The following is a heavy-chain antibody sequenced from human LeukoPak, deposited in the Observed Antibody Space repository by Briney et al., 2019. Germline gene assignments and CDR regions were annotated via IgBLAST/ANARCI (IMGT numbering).Heavy chain of an antibody. CDR2: IYTSGST. CDR1: GGSISSYY. CDR3: ARRMAYYYGSEAFDI. V-gene: IGHV4-4*07. D-gene: IGHD3-10*01. J-gene: IGHJ3*02. Sequence: PSETLSLTCTVSGGSISSYYWSWIRQPAGKGLEWIGRIYTSGSTNYNPSLKSRVTISVDKSKNQFSLKLSSVTAADTAVYYCARRMAYYYGSEAFDIWGQGTMVTVSS.